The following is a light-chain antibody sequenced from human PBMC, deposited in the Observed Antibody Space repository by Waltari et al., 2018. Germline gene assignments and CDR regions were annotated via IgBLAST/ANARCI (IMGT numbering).Light chain of an antibody. CDR1: QTISNY. J-gene: IGKJ1*01. CDR3: QQSSNTPRT. CDR2: AAS. V-gene: IGKV1-39*01. Sequence: DIQMTQSPSSLSASVGDRVTITCRASQTISNYLNWYQKKPGKAPKLLIYAASSLQSGVPSRFSGSGSGTDFSLTISSLQPEDCATYYCQQSSNTPRTFGQGTKVEIK.